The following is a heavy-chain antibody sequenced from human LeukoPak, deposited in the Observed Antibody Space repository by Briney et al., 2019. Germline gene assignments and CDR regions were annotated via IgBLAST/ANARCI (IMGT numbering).Heavy chain of an antibody. V-gene: IGHV3-64*01. CDR3: ARGKATVPPNY. CDR1: GFTFSSYA. Sequence: GGSLRLSCAASGFTFSSYAIHWVRQAPGKGLEYVSAISSNGGSTYYANSVKGRFTISRDNSKNTLYLQMGSLRAEDMAVYYCARGKATVPPNYWGQGTLVTVSS. D-gene: IGHD4-17*01. J-gene: IGHJ4*02. CDR2: ISSNGGST.